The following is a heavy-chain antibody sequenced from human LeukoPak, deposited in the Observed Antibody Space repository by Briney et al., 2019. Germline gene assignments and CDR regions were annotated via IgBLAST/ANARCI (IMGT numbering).Heavy chain of an antibody. D-gene: IGHD6-25*01. Sequence: SVKVSCKASGFTFTSSAVQWVRQARGQRLEWIGWIVVGSGNTNYAQKFQERVTITRDMSTSTACMELSSLRSEDTAVYYCAAPSGWPYYYGMDVWGQGTTVTVSS. CDR2: IVVGSGNT. CDR3: AAPSGWPYYYGMDV. CDR1: GFTFTSSA. V-gene: IGHV1-58*01. J-gene: IGHJ6*02.